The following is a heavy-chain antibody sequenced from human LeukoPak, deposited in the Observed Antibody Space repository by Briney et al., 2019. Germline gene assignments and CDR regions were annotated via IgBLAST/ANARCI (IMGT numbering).Heavy chain of an antibody. CDR3: AGPLFWSGYSTPVYMDV. D-gene: IGHD3-3*01. CDR1: GYTFTGYY. J-gene: IGHJ6*03. CDR2: INPNSGGT. Sequence: ASVEVSCKASGYTFTGYYMHWVRQAPGQGLEWMGWINPNSGGTNYAQKFQGRVTMTRDTSISTAYMELSRLRSDDTAVYYCAGPLFWSGYSTPVYMDVWGKGTTVTVSS. V-gene: IGHV1-2*02.